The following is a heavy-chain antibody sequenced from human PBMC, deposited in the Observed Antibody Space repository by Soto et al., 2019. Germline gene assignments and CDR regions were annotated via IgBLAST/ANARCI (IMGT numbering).Heavy chain of an antibody. CDR2: INPNGGST. V-gene: IGHV1-46*03. Sequence: QVHLVQSGAEVKKPGASVKVSCKASGYTVTNYYVHWVRQAPGQGLEWMGIINPNGGSTNYAQNFQGRVTITRDTSTTTVYMDLSSLRSEDTAVYYCGRGRASGDYWGQGTLVTVSS. CDR1: GYTVTNYY. CDR3: GRGRASGDY. J-gene: IGHJ4*02.